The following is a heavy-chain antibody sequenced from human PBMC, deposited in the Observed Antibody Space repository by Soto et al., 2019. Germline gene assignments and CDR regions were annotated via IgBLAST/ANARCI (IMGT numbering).Heavy chain of an antibody. V-gene: IGHV3-33*01. Sequence: GESLKISCASSGFTFSSHAMHWVRQAPGKGLEWVANIWFDGSNKNYADSVKGRFTISRDNSKNTLFLQVNSLRAEDTAIYYCARAAYTSGYYYFDHWGQGTPVTVSS. D-gene: IGHD6-19*01. CDR1: GFTFSSHA. CDR3: ARAAYTSGYYYFDH. J-gene: IGHJ4*02. CDR2: IWFDGSNK.